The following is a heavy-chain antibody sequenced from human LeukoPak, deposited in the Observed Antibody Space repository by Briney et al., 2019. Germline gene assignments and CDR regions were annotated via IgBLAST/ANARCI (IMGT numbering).Heavy chain of an antibody. V-gene: IGHV1-2*02. J-gene: IGHJ4*02. CDR3: AREGYSSGYYSRFAY. D-gene: IGHD3-22*01. Sequence: GASVKVSCKASGYTFTGYYMHWVRQAPGQGLEWMGWINPNSGGTNYAQKFQGRVTMNRDTSISTAYMELSSLRSEDTAVYYCAREGYSSGYYSRFAYWGQGTLVTVSS. CDR2: INPNSGGT. CDR1: GYTFTGYY.